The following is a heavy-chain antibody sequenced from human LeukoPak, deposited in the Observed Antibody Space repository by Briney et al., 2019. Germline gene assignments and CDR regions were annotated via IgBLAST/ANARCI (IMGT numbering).Heavy chain of an antibody. D-gene: IGHD2-2*02. Sequence: SETLSLTCTVSGYSISSGYYWGWIRQPPGKGLEWIGEISHSGTTNYNPSLKSRVTISVDKSKNQFSLRLTSVTAADTAVYYCARGIPQYYFDFWGQGTLVTVSS. CDR1: GYSISSGYY. CDR3: ARGIPQYYFDF. J-gene: IGHJ4*02. CDR2: ISHSGTT. V-gene: IGHV4-38-2*02.